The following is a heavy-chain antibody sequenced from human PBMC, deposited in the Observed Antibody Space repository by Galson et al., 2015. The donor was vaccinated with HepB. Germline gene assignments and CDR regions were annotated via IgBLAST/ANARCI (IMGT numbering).Heavy chain of an antibody. Sequence: ETLSLTCTVSGGSISSSSYYWGWIRQPPGKGLEWIGSIYYSGSTYYNPSLKSRVTISVDTSKNQFSLKLSSVTTADTAVYYCARQSMEGPLRGGELGYWGQGTLVTVSS. J-gene: IGHJ4*02. V-gene: IGHV4-39*01. CDR3: ARQSMEGPLRGGELGY. D-gene: IGHD3-16*01. CDR2: IYYSGST. CDR1: GGSISSSSYY.